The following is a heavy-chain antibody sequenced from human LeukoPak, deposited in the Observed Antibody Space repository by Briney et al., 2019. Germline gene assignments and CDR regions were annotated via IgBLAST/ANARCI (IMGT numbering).Heavy chain of an antibody. CDR3: ARGQGGYYDSSGYQPFDY. Sequence: GASVKVSCKASGYTFTGYYMRWVRQAPGQGLEWMGWINPNSGGTNYAQKFQGRVTMTRDTSISTAYMELSRLRSDDTAVYYCARGQGGYYDSSGYQPFDYWGQGTLVTVSS. CDR2: INPNSGGT. D-gene: IGHD3-22*01. V-gene: IGHV1-2*02. CDR1: GYTFTGYY. J-gene: IGHJ4*02.